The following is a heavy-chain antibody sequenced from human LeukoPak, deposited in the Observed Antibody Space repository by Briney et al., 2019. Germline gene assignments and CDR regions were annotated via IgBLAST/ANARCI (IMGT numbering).Heavy chain of an antibody. D-gene: IGHD3-10*01. V-gene: IGHV4-61*05. CDR2: IYYSGST. Sequence: PSETLSLTCIVSGGSISTTKYYWGWVRQSPGKGLEWIGYIYYSGSTNYNPSLKSRVTISVDTSKNQFSLKLSSVTAADTAVYYCARASMVRGVHFDYWGQGTLVTVSS. J-gene: IGHJ4*02. CDR1: GGSISTTKYY. CDR3: ARASMVRGVHFDY.